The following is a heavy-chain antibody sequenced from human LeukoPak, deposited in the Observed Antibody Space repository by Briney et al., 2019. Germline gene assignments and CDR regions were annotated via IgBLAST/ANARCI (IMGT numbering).Heavy chain of an antibody. D-gene: IGHD3-10*01. CDR2: IKPDGSET. CDR3: FGSGSYSK. J-gene: IGHJ4*02. CDR1: GFTFSNSW. V-gene: IGHV3-7*01. Sequence: GGSLRLSCAASGFTFSNSWMNWVRQARGKGVEWVANIKPDGSETHYVDSVKGRFTISRDNARNSVYLQMNSLRAEDTAVYYCFGSGSYSKWDQGTLVTVSS.